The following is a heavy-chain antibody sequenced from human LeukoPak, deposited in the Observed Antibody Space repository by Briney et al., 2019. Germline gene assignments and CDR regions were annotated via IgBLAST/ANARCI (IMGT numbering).Heavy chain of an antibody. Sequence: GGSLRLSCAASGFTFSSYSMNWVRQAPGKGLEWVSYISSSSSTIYYADSVKGRFTISRDNAKNSLYLQMNSLRAEDTAVYYCARVHPYSSSDYWGQGTLVTVSS. CDR3: ARVHPYSSSDY. D-gene: IGHD6-13*01. J-gene: IGHJ4*02. CDR2: ISSSSSTI. V-gene: IGHV3-48*01. CDR1: GFTFSSYS.